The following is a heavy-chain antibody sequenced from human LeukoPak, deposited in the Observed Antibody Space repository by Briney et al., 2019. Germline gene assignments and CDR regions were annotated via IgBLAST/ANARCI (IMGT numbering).Heavy chain of an antibody. J-gene: IGHJ3*02. CDR2: INWNGGST. V-gene: IGHV3-20*04. Sequence: GGSLRLSCAASGFTFDDYGMSWVRQAPGKGLEWVSGINWNGGSTGYADSVKGRFTISRDNAKNSLYLQMNSLRAEDTAVYYCARVGSDSSGYYYEFGAFDIWGQGTMVTVSS. CDR3: ARVGSDSSGYYYEFGAFDI. CDR1: GFTFDDYG. D-gene: IGHD3-22*01.